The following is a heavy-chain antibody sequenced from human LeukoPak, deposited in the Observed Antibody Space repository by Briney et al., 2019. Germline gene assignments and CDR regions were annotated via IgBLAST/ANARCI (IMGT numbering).Heavy chain of an antibody. CDR2: ISYDGSNK. V-gene: IGHV3-30-3*01. CDR1: GFTFSSYA. CDR3: ARAGYCSGGSCYRRTRYYGMDV. J-gene: IGHJ6*02. Sequence: GGSLRLSGAASGFTFSSYAMHWVRQAPGKGLEWVAVISYDGSNKYYADSVKGRFTISRDNSKNTLYLQMNSLRAEDTAVYYCARAGYCSGGSCYRRTRYYGMDVWGQGTTVTVSS. D-gene: IGHD2-15*01.